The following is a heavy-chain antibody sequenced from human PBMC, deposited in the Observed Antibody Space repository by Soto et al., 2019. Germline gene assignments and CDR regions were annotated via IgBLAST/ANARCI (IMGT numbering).Heavy chain of an antibody. CDR1: GGSISSSSYY. Sequence: SETLSLTCTVSGGSISSSSYYWGWIRQPPGKGLEWIGSIYYSGSTYYNPSLKSRVTISVDTSKNQFSLKLSSVTAADTAVYYCARHVRLFEYWGQGTLVTVSS. V-gene: IGHV4-39*01. J-gene: IGHJ4*02. CDR2: IYYSGST. CDR3: ARHVRLFEY.